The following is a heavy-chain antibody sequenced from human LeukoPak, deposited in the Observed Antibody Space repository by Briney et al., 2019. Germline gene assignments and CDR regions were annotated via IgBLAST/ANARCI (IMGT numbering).Heavy chain of an antibody. V-gene: IGHV3-66*01. J-gene: IGHJ3*01. CDR2: VYSGGTT. D-gene: IGHD6-19*01. Sequence: GGSLRLSCAASGFTVSSNYMIWVRQAPGKGLEWVAIVYSGGTTYYAESVRGRFTISRDNSRNTVHLQMSSLRAEDTAVYFCADPGPYSSGWLDAFDVWGQGTMDTVSS. CDR1: GFTVSSNY. CDR3: ADPGPYSSGWLDAFDV.